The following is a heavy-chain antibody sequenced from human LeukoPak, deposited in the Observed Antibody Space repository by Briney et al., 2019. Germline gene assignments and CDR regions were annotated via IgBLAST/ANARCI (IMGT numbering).Heavy chain of an antibody. D-gene: IGHD6-13*01. CDR1: GGSISNYY. J-gene: IGHJ4*02. Sequence: PSETLSLTCTVSGGSISNYYWSWIRQPPGKGLEWVGYIYFSGSTYYNPSLESRVTISVDTSKNQFSLKLSSVTAADTAVYYCARGGSSWALDYWGQGTLVTVSS. V-gene: IGHV4-59*12. CDR3: ARGGSSWALDY. CDR2: IYFSGST.